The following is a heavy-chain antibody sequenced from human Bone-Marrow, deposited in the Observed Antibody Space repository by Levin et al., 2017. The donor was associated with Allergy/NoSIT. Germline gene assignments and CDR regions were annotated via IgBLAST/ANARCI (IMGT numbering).Heavy chain of an antibody. J-gene: IGHJ4*02. Sequence: PSETLSLTCAASGFTFSTYSMNWVRQAPGKGLEWVSYINSSSSTIYYADSVKGRFTISRDNAKNSLFLQMNSLRDEDTAVYYCARALAAGAFRYFDYWGQGALVTVSS. CDR1: GFTFSTYS. CDR2: INSSSSTI. CDR3: ARALAAGAFRYFDY. D-gene: IGHD6-13*01. V-gene: IGHV3-48*02.